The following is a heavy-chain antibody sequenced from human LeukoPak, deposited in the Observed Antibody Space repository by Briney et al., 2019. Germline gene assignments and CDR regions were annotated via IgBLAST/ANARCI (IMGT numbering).Heavy chain of an antibody. CDR3: ASHSSGWYFDY. Sequence: SETLSLTCTVYGGSISSSSYYWGWIRQPPGKGLEGVGSIYYSGSTYYNPSLKSRVTIYVDTSKNQFSLKLSSVTAADTAVYYCASHSSGWYFDYWGQGTLVTVSP. J-gene: IGHJ4*02. CDR1: GGSISSSSYY. CDR2: IYYSGST. V-gene: IGHV4-39*01. D-gene: IGHD6-19*01.